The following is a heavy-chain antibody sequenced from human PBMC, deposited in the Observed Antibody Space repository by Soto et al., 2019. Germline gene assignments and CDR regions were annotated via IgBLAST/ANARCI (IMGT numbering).Heavy chain of an antibody. CDR2: TYYRSKWYN. Sequence: SQTLSLTCAISGDSVSSNSAAWNWIRPSPSRGLEWLGRTYYRSKWYNDYAVSVKSRITINPDTSKNQFSLQLNSVTPEDTAVYYCARDLTPGIAVYYGMDVWGQGTTVTVSS. D-gene: IGHD6-19*01. CDR1: GDSVSSNSAA. J-gene: IGHJ6*02. CDR3: ARDLTPGIAVYYGMDV. V-gene: IGHV6-1*01.